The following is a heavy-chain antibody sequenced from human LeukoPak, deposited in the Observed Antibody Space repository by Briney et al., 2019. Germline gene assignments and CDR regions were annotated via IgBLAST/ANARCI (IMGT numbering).Heavy chain of an antibody. J-gene: IGHJ2*01. CDR2: INSDGSST. V-gene: IGHV3-74*01. CDR3: AREKLGYWYFDL. Sequence: PGGSLRLSCAASGFTFSSYWMHWVRRAPGKGLVWVSRINSDGSSTSYADSVKGRFTISRDNAKNTLYLQMNSLRAEDTAVYYCAREKLGYWYFDLWGRGTLVTVSS. CDR1: GFTFSSYW. D-gene: IGHD1-26*01.